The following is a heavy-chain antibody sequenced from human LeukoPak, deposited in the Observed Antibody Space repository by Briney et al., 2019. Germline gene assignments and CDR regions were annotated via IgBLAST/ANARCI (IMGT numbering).Heavy chain of an antibody. V-gene: IGHV1-69*13. CDR2: IIPIFGTA. CDR3: ARDRSYYDSSGNDAFDI. CDR1: GGTFSSYA. J-gene: IGHJ3*02. D-gene: IGHD3-22*01. Sequence: ASVKVSCKASGGTFSSYAISWVRQAPGQGLEWMGGIIPIFGTANYAQKFQGRVTITADESTSTAYMELSSLRSEDTAVYYCARDRSYYDSSGNDAFDIWGQGTMVTVSS.